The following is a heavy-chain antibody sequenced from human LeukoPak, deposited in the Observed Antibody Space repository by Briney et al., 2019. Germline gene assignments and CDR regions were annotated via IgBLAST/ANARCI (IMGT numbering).Heavy chain of an antibody. V-gene: IGHV3-23*01. D-gene: IGHD3-22*01. CDR2: ISGNGGGA. CDR3: AKGTKVIVVDNYFDY. J-gene: IGHJ4*02. Sequence: GGSLRLSCAASGFTFSNYAMSWVRKAPGKGLEWFSAISGNGGGAYYADSVKGRFTISRDNSKNTLYLQMNSLRAEDTAVYYCAKGTKVIVVDNYFDYWGQGTLVTVSS. CDR1: GFTFSNYA.